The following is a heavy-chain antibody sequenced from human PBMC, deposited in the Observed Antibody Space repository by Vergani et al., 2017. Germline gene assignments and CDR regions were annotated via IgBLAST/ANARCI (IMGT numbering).Heavy chain of an antibody. D-gene: IGHD3-9*01. CDR3: ARDRVGDYGILTCYYKDYFYYGMDV. J-gene: IGHJ6*02. CDR2: ISSSSSYI. V-gene: IGHV3-21*01. Sequence: EVQLVESGGGLVKPGGSLRLSCAASGFTFSSYSMNWVRQAPGKGLEWVSSISSSSSYIYYGDSVKGRFTIYRDNAKNSLYLQMNSLRAEDTAVYYCARDRVGDYGILTCYYKDYFYYGMDVWGQGTTVTVSS. CDR1: GFTFSSYS.